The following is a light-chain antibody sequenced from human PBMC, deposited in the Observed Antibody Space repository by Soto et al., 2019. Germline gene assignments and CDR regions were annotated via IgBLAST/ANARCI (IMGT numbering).Light chain of an antibody. CDR2: GVS. CDR1: QSVSGSD. CDR3: HQYDISPPK. V-gene: IGKV3-20*01. Sequence: EVVLTQSPGTLSLSPGERATLSCRASQSVSGSDLAWYQQKPGQAPRLLISGVSNRATGTPDRFSGSGSGTDFTLTISSLEPEDFAVFYCHQYDISPPKFGPGTKGDI. J-gene: IGKJ1*01.